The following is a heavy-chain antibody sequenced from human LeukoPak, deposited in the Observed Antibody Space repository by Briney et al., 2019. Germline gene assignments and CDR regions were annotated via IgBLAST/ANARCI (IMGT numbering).Heavy chain of an antibody. V-gene: IGHV1-2*02. CDR1: GYTFTCYY. CDR2: INPNSGGT. Sequence: ASVKVSCKASGYTFTCYYMHWVRQAPGQGLEWMGWINPNSGGTNYAQKFQGRVTMTRDTSISTAYMELSRLRSDDTAVYYCARVAIFGVVRELDYWGQGTLVTVSS. J-gene: IGHJ4*02. D-gene: IGHD3-3*01. CDR3: ARVAIFGVVRELDY.